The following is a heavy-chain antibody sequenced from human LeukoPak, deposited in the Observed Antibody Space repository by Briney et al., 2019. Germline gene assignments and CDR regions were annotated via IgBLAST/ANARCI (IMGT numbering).Heavy chain of an antibody. V-gene: IGHV3-13*01. CDR1: GFTFSSYD. J-gene: IGHJ6*02. CDR2: IGTAGDT. CDR3: ARGPDYSSSWYGGNYYYYGMDV. D-gene: IGHD6-13*01. Sequence: PGGSLRLSCAASGFTFSSYDMHWVRQATGKGLEWVSAIGTAGDTYYPGSVTGRFTISRENAKNSLYLQMNSLRAGDTAVYYCARGPDYSSSWYGGNYYYYGMDVWGQGTTVTVSS.